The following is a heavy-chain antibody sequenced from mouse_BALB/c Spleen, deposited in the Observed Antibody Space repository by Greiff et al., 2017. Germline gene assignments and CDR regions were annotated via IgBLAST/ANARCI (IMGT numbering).Heavy chain of an antibody. CDR2: ISDGGSYT. Sequence: DVHLVESGGGLVKPGGSLKLSCAASGFTFSDYYMYWVRQTPEKRLEWVATISDGGSYTYYPDSVKGRFTISRDNAKNNLYLQMSSLKSEDTAMYYCARGFGYYGSSLFAYWGQGTLVTVSA. J-gene: IGHJ3*01. V-gene: IGHV5-4*02. D-gene: IGHD1-1*01. CDR1: GFTFSDYY. CDR3: ARGFGYYGSSLFAY.